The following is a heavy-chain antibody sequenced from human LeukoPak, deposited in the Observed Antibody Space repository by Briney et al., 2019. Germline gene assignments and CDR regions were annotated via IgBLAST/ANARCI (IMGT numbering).Heavy chain of an antibody. CDR1: GGSISSSSYH. CDR2: IYYSGST. Sequence: SETLSLTCTVSGGSISSSSYHWGWIRQPPGKGLEWIGYIYYSGSTNYNPSLKSRVTISVDTSKNRFSLKLSSVTAADTAVYYCARDSHCGGDCQSDSFDIWGQGTMVTVSS. V-gene: IGHV4-61*01. CDR3: ARDSHCGGDCQSDSFDI. J-gene: IGHJ3*02. D-gene: IGHD2-21*02.